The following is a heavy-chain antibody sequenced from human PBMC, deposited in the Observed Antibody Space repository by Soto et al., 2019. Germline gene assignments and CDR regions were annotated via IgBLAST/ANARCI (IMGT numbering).Heavy chain of an antibody. CDR1: GGSISSGGDS. CDR2: IYHSGST. Sequence: QLQLQESGSGLVKPSQTLSLTCAVSGGSISSGGDSWNWIRQPPGKGLEWIGYIYHSGSTYYNPSHKGRVTISVDGSKNHFSLTLTSVTAADTAVYYCVRGSVSYVNFDSWGQGTLVTVSS. D-gene: IGHD5-18*01. CDR3: VRGSVSYVNFDS. J-gene: IGHJ4*02. V-gene: IGHV4-30-2*01.